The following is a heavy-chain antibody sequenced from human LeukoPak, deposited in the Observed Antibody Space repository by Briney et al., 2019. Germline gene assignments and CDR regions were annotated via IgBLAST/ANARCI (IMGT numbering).Heavy chain of an antibody. CDR1: GYTFSNYA. D-gene: IGHD3-22*01. V-gene: IGHV1-69*06. CDR2: IIPIFGTA. J-gene: IGHJ4*02. CDR3: ARGTDSSGYYVDY. Sequence: SVKVSCKTSGYTFSNYAMNWVRQAPGQGLEWMGGIIPIFGTANYAQKFQGRVTITADKSTSTAYMELSSLRSEDTAVYYCARGTDSSGYYVDYWGQGTLVTVSS.